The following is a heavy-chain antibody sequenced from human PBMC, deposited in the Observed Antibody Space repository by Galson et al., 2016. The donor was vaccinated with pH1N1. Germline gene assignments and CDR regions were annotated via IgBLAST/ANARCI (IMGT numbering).Heavy chain of an antibody. V-gene: IGHV3-7*01. CDR1: GFTFSNYW. D-gene: IGHD3-10*01. J-gene: IGHJ5*02. CDR3: ARQMRFGELGVWFDP. CDR2: IKQDGSEK. Sequence: SLRLSCAASGFTFSNYWLSWVRQAPGKGLEWVANIKQDGSEKYYVDSVKGRFTISRDNAKNSLYLQMNSLRAEDTAVYYCARQMRFGELGVWFDPWGQGTLVTVSS.